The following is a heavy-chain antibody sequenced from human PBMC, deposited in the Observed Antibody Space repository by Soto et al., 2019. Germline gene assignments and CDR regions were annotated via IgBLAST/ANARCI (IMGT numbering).Heavy chain of an antibody. D-gene: IGHD5-18*01. CDR2: IIPIFGTA. CDR3: ARAERGYSYGSTPFDF. J-gene: IGHJ4*02. V-gene: IGHV1-69*13. Sequence: SVKVSCKASGGTFSSYAISWVRQAPGQGLEWMGGIIPIFGTANYAQKFQGRVTITADESTSTAYMELSSLRSEDTAVYYCARAERGYSYGSTPFDFWGQGTLVTVSS. CDR1: GGTFSSYA.